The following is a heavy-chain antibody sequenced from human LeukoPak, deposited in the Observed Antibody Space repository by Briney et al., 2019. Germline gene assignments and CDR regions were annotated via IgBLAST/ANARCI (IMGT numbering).Heavy chain of an antibody. D-gene: IGHD6-6*01. Sequence: PSETLSLTCAVYGGSFSGYYWSWIRQPPGKGLEWIGEINHSGSTNYNPSLKSRVTISVDTSKNQFSLKLSSVTAADTAVYYCARKGSSLGPRPQATNWFDPWGQGTLVTVSS. CDR2: INHSGST. CDR1: GGSFSGYY. J-gene: IGHJ5*02. V-gene: IGHV4-34*01. CDR3: ARKGSSLGPRPQATNWFDP.